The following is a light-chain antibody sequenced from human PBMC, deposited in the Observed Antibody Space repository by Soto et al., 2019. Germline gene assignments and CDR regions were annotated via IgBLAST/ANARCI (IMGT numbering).Light chain of an antibody. CDR2: EVT. Sequence: QSVLTQSASVSESPGQSITISCTGTSSDVGGYKYVSWYQQHPGKAPKLMIYEVTNRPSGVSNRFSGSKSGNTASLTISGLQAEDEADYYCTSYTTTNTVIFGGGTKLTVL. V-gene: IGLV2-14*01. CDR3: TSYTTTNTVI. J-gene: IGLJ2*01. CDR1: SSDVGGYKY.